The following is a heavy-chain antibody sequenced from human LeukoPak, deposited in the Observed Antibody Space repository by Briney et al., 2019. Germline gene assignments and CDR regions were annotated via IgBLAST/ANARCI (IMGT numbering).Heavy chain of an antibody. Sequence: PGGSLRLSCTASGFTLSSYSMNWVRQAPGKGLEWVSSITSSSSYIYYGDSVKGRFTISRDNARNSLYLQMNSLRAEDTAVYYCARDEVRAFDYWGQGTLVTVSS. CDR1: GFTLSSYS. CDR3: ARDEVRAFDY. J-gene: IGHJ4*02. V-gene: IGHV3-21*01. CDR2: ITSSSSYI.